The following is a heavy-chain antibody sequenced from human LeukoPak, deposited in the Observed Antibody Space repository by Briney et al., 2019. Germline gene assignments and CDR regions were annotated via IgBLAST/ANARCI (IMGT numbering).Heavy chain of an antibody. J-gene: IGHJ4*02. V-gene: IGHV4-39*01. CDR1: GGSISSGDYY. CDR2: IYYDGDT. CDR3: ARRGHIKTPPV. Sequence: SETLSLTCTVSGGSISSGDYYCVWIRQPPGKGLEWVGSIYYDGDTYSNPSLGSRVAISVDTSRNQFSLKLSSLTAADTAVYYCARRGHIKTPPVWGQGTLVTVSS.